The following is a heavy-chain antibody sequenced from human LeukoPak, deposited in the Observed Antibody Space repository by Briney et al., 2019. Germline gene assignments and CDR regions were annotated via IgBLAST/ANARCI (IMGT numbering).Heavy chain of an antibody. V-gene: IGHV4-39*01. J-gene: IGHJ3*01. CDR2: THYSGST. D-gene: IGHD5/OR15-5a*01. CDR3: AYSVAPTFYDSGGSDTFDV. CDR1: GGSVSSPRLY. Sequence: SETLSLTCSVSGGSVSSPRLYWGWLRRSPGKGLEWIATTHYSGSTYYNPSLRSRVTISLDTSENQFSLQLSSVTAADTATYYCAYSVAPTFYDSGGSDTFDVWGLGTMVTVSS.